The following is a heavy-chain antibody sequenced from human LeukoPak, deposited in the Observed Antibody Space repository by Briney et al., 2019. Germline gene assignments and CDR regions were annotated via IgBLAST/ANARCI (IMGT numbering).Heavy chain of an antibody. CDR2: INHSGST. CDR3: ARGRGLRLIWGLDYYYYYMDV. V-gene: IGHV4-34*01. Sequence: PSETLSLTCAVYGGSFSGYYWSWIRQPPGKGLEWIGEINHSGSTNYNPSLKSRVTISVDTSKNQFSLKLSSVTAADTAVYYCARGRGLRLIWGLDYYYYYMDVWGKGTTVTVSS. J-gene: IGHJ6*03. D-gene: IGHD5-12*01. CDR1: GGSFSGYY.